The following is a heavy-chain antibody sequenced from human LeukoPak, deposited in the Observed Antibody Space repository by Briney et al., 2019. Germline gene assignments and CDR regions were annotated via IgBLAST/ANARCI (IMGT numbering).Heavy chain of an antibody. V-gene: IGHV3-23*01. J-gene: IGHJ3*02. Sequence: PGGSLRLSCAASGFTFSSYAMSWVRQAPGKGLEWVSAISDSGGSTYYADSVKGRFTIPRDNSKNTLYLQVNSLRAEDTAVYYCAKRVGPGRAFDIWGQGTMVTVSS. CDR2: ISDSGGST. CDR3: AKRVGPGRAFDI. D-gene: IGHD3-10*01. CDR1: GFTFSSYA.